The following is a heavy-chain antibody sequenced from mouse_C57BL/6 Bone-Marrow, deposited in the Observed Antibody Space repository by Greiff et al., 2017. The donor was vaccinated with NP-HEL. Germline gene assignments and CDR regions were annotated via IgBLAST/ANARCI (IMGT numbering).Heavy chain of an antibody. CDR2: INPNYGTT. V-gene: IGHV1-39*01. CDR1: GYSFTDYN. J-gene: IGHJ4*01. D-gene: IGHD2-1*01. Sequence: EVQLKESGPELVKPGASVKISCKASGYSFTDYNMNWVKQSNGKSLEWIGVINPNYGTTSYNQKFKGKATLTVDQSSSTAYMQLNSLTSEDSAVYYCARSIYGNPYYYAMDYWGQGTSVTVSS. CDR3: ARSIYGNPYYYAMDY.